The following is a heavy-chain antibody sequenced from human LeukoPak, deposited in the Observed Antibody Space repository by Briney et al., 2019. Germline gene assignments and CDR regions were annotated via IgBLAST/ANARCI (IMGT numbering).Heavy chain of an antibody. CDR2: VNHSGSA. D-gene: IGHD2-15*01. Sequence: SETLSLTCAVYGGSLSAYYWSWIRQPPGKGLEWIGVVNHSGSANYNPSLKSRVTMSVDTSRNQFSLKLSSVTAADTAVYYCARSPRYCSGGSCYFLHYWGQGTLVTVSS. CDR3: ARSPRYCSGGSCYFLHY. J-gene: IGHJ4*02. V-gene: IGHV4-34*01. CDR1: GGSLSAYY.